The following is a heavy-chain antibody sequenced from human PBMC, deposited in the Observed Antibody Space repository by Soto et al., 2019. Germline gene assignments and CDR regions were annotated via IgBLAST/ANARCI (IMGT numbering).Heavy chain of an antibody. CDR3: AHFSDLEWFDP. V-gene: IGHV4-59*01. D-gene: IGHD2-21*01. CDR1: GGSISRYF. Sequence: PSETLSLTCPVSGGSISRYFWSWIRQSPGKGLEWIGYIFYTGSTTYNPSLKSRVTIAIDTSKNQFSLKLSSLTAADTAVYYCAHFSDLEWFDPWGQGTLVTVSS. J-gene: IGHJ5*02. CDR2: IFYTGST.